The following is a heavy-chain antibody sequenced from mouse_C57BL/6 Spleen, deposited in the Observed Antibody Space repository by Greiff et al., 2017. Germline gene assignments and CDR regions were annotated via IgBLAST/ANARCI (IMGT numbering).Heavy chain of an antibody. V-gene: IGHV1-39*01. CDR1: GYSFTDYN. CDR3: ARLGSSWRLGAMDY. CDR2: INPNYGTT. D-gene: IGHD1-1*01. J-gene: IGHJ4*01. Sequence: VQLKESGPELVKPGASVKISCKASGYSFTDYNMNWVKQSNGKSLEWIGVINPNYGTTSYNQKFKGKATLTVDQSSSTAYMQLNSLTSEDSAVYYCARLGSSWRLGAMDYWGQGTSVTVSS.